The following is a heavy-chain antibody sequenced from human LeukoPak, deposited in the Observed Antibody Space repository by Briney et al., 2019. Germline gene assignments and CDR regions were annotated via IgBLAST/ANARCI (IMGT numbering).Heavy chain of an antibody. J-gene: IGHJ6*02. Sequence: SVKVSCKASGGTFSSYAISWVRQAPGQGLEWMGGIIPIFGTANYAQKFQGRVTITADESTSTAYMELSSLRSEDTAVYYCASRPAGGYYPYYYYCGMDVWGQGTTVTVSS. CDR1: GGTFSSYA. V-gene: IGHV1-69*13. CDR3: ASRPAGGYYPYYYYCGMDV. CDR2: IIPIFGTA. D-gene: IGHD3-22*01.